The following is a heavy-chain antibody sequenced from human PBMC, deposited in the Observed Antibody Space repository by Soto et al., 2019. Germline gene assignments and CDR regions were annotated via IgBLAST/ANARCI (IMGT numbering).Heavy chain of an antibody. D-gene: IGHD3-16*01. CDR2: IYYSGST. Sequence: PSETLSLTCTVSGGSISSGGYYWSWIRQHPGKGLEWIGYIYYSGSTYYNPSLKSRVTISVDTSKNQFSLKLSSVTAADTAVYYCGRDGGGAVNHPRYYYYYYGMDVWGQENTGTVSS. V-gene: IGHV4-31*03. J-gene: IGHJ6*02. CDR1: GGSISSGGYY. CDR3: GRDGGGAVNHPRYYYYYYGMDV.